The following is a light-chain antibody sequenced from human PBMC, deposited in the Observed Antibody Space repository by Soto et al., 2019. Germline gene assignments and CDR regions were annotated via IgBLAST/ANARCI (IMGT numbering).Light chain of an antibody. CDR1: QSVSSNY. J-gene: IGKJ1*01. Sequence: EIVLTQSPGTLSLSPGERATLSCRASQSVSSNYLAWYQQKPGQAPRLLIYSASSRATGIPDSFSGSGSGTDFTLTISRLDPEDSAVYYCQQYGSSPWTFGQGTKVEIK. CDR2: SAS. V-gene: IGKV3-20*01. CDR3: QQYGSSPWT.